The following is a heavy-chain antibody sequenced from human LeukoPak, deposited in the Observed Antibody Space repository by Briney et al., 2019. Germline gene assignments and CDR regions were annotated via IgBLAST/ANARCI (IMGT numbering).Heavy chain of an antibody. J-gene: IGHJ4*02. CDR1: GFTFSSYG. CDR3: AKDLITDCGGDCYSIAFDY. Sequence: GGSLRLSCAASGFTFSSYGMHWVRQAPGKGLEWVAFIRYDGSNKYYADSVKGRFTISRDNSKNTLYLQMNSLRAEDTAVYYCAKDLITDCGGDCYSIAFDYWGQGTLVTVSS. CDR2: IRYDGSNK. V-gene: IGHV3-30*02. D-gene: IGHD2-21*02.